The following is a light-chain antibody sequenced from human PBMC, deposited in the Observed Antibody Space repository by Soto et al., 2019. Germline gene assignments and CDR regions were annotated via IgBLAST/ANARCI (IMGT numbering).Light chain of an antibody. CDR3: QQTYSTPLT. CDR1: QNISSY. Sequence: DIQMTQSPSSLSASVGDRITITCRASQNISSYLNWYQQRPGKAPKVLIYATSSLQSGVPSNFSGSGSGTDFTLTISSLQPEDFATYYCQQTYSTPLTFGGGTKVDIK. CDR2: ATS. J-gene: IGKJ4*01. V-gene: IGKV1-39*01.